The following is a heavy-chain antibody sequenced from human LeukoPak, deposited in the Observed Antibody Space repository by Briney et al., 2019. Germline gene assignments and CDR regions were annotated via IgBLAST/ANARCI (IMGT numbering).Heavy chain of an antibody. Sequence: PTGGSLRLSCAASGFAFSDYSMNWVRQAPGKGREWVSYIISSDNTIHYADSVKGRFTISRDNAKNSLYLEMNSLRDEDTAVYYCARVHRGYSYGRLDYWGQGTLVTVSS. J-gene: IGHJ4*02. CDR1: GFAFSDYS. V-gene: IGHV3-48*02. D-gene: IGHD5-18*01. CDR2: IISSDNTI. CDR3: ARVHRGYSYGRLDY.